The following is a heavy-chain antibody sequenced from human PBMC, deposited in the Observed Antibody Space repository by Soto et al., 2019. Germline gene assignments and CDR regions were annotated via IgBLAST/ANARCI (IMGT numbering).Heavy chain of an antibody. CDR3: ARDRCSSTSWVYYYYGMDV. CDR2: INPNSGGT. V-gene: IGHV1-2*02. CDR1: GYTFTGYD. Sequence: ASVKVSCKASGYTFTGYDMHWVRQAPGQGLEWMGWINPNSGGTNYAQKFQGRVTMTRDTSISTAYMELSRLRSDDTAVYYCARDRCSSTSWVYYYYGMDVWGQGTTVTVSS. D-gene: IGHD2-2*01. J-gene: IGHJ6*02.